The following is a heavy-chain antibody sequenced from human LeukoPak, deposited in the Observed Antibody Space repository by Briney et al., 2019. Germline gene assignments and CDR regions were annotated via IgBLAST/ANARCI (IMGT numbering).Heavy chain of an antibody. CDR3: ARQVRDCSSTTCYRFYYYGLDV. Sequence: GEALKISCKGSGYSFTNYWIGWVRQMPGKGVEWRGIIYPGDSDTRYSPSFQGQVTISADKSVSTAYLQWSSLKASDTAIYYCARQVRDCSSTTCYRFYYYGLDVWGQGTTVTVSS. V-gene: IGHV5-51*01. D-gene: IGHD2-2*01. J-gene: IGHJ6*02. CDR2: IYPGDSDT. CDR1: GYSFTNYW.